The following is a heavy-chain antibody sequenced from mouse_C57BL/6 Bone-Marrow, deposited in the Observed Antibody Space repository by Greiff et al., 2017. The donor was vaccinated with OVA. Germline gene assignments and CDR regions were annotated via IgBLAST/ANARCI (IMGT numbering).Heavy chain of an antibody. J-gene: IGHJ2*01. D-gene: IGHD1-1*01. CDR3: ARGRDYYGSSSYYFDY. V-gene: IGHV1-76*01. CDR1: GYTFTDYY. CDR2: IYPGSGNT. Sequence: QVQLQQSGAELVRPGASVKLSCKASGYTFTDYYINWVKQRPGQGLEWIARIYPGSGNTYYNEKFKGKATLTAEKSSSTAYMQLSSLTSEDSAVYFCARGRDYYGSSSYYFDYWGQGTTLTVSS.